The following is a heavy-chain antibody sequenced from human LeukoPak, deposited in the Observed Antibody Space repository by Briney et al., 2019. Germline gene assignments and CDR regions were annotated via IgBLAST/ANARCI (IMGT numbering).Heavy chain of an antibody. V-gene: IGHV4-39*01. CDR2: IYYSGST. Sequence: SETLSLTCTVSGGSISSSSYYWGWIRQPPGKGLEWIGSIYYSGSTYYNPSLKSRVTISVDTSKNQFSLKLSSVTAADTAVYYCARGIPHDYSNSPPLYNWFDPWGQGTLVTVSS. CDR1: GGSISSSSYY. D-gene: IGHD4-11*01. CDR3: ARGIPHDYSNSPPLYNWFDP. J-gene: IGHJ5*02.